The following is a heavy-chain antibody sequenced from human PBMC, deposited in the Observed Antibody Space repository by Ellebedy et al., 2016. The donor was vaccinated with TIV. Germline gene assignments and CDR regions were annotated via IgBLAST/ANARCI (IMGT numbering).Heavy chain of an antibody. CDR1: GLTVSTNY. Sequence: GESLKISCAASGLTVSTNYVTWVRQAPGKGLEWVSFIYNSLYTRYADSVKGRFTISRDNSKNTVYLQMNSLRVEDTAVYYCARGGGSGTSDDSRDFYGMDVWGQGTTVTVSS. V-gene: IGHV3-53*01. CDR2: IYNSLYT. CDR3: ARGGGSGTSDDSRDFYGMDV. D-gene: IGHD1/OR15-1a*01. J-gene: IGHJ6*02.